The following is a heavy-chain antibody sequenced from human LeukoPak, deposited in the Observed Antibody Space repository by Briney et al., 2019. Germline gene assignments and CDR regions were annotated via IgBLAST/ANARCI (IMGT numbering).Heavy chain of an antibody. D-gene: IGHD3-10*01. Sequence: GGPLRLSCAASGFTFSSYGMHGFRQAPGKGLDGGPVISYDGSNKYYADSVKGRFTISRDNSKNTLYLQMNSLRAEDTAVYYCAKDPGEAGIYYYFDYWGQGTLVTVSS. CDR3: AKDPGEAGIYYYFDY. CDR2: ISYDGSNK. CDR1: GFTFSSYG. J-gene: IGHJ4*02. V-gene: IGHV3-30*18.